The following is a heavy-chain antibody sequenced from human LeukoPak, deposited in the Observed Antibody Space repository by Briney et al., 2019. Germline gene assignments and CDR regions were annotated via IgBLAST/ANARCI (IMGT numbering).Heavy chain of an antibody. V-gene: IGHV1-2*02. CDR3: AYQAAAGWYYFDY. D-gene: IGHD6-13*01. CDR2: INPNSGGT. J-gene: IGHJ4*02. CDR1: GYTFTGYY. Sequence: GASVKVSCKASGYTFTGYYMHWVRQAPGQGLEWMGWINPNSGGTNYAQKFQGRVTMTRDTSISTAYMELSRLRSDDTAVYYCAYQAAAGWYYFDYWGQGTLVTVSS.